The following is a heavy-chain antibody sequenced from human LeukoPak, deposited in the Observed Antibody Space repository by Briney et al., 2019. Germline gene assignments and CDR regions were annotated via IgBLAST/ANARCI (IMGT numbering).Heavy chain of an antibody. CDR1: GFTVSSNF. Sequence: PGGSLRFSCAASGFTVSSNFMTWVRQAPGKGLEWVSVISSGGTTYYADSVKGRFTISRHISKNTVYLQMNSLRAEDTAVYYCARDRSYGDFAWGYWGQGTLVTVSS. D-gene: IGHD4-17*01. CDR3: ARDRSYGDFAWGY. J-gene: IGHJ4*02. CDR2: ISSGGTT. V-gene: IGHV3-53*04.